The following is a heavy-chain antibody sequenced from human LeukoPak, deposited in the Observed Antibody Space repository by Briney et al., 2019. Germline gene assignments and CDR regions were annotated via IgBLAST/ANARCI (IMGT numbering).Heavy chain of an antibody. V-gene: IGHV4-59*11. CDR3: ARDLSDDFWSGYYLT. CDR2: IYYSGST. CDR1: GGSISSHY. Sequence: PSETLSLTCTVSGGSISSHYWSWIRQPPGKGLEWIGYIYYSGSTNYNPSLKSRVTISVDTSKNQFSLKLSSVTAADTAVCYCARDLSDDFWSGYYLTWGQGTLVTASS. D-gene: IGHD3-3*01. J-gene: IGHJ5*02.